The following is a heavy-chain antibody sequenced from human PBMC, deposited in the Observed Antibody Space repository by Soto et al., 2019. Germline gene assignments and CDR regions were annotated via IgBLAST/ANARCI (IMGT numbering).Heavy chain of an antibody. CDR1: GFTFSSYG. CDR3: AKVRYSGSYYGIDY. J-gene: IGHJ4*02. CDR2: ISYDGNNK. V-gene: IGHV3-30*18. Sequence: QVQLVESGGGVVQPGRSLRLSCAASGFTFSSYGMHWVRQAPGKGLEWVAVISYDGNNKYYADSVKGRFTISRDNSKNTLYLQMNSLRAEDTAVFYCAKVRYSGSYYGIDYWGQGTLVTVSS. D-gene: IGHD1-26*01.